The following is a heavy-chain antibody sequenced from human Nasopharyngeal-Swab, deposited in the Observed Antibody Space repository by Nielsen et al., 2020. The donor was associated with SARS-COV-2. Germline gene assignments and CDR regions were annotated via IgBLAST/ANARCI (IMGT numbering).Heavy chain of an antibody. CDR1: GFTFSRYG. D-gene: IGHD6-13*01. J-gene: IGHJ4*02. Sequence: GESLTISCAASGFTFSRYGMHWVRQVPGKGLEWVAVLSNDGGDKYYADSVKGRFTISRDNSKNTLYLQMNSLRPEDTAVYYCAKDGEVAAARYYFDYWGQGTLVTVSS. CDR3: AKDGEVAAARYYFDY. V-gene: IGHV3-30*18. CDR2: LSNDGGDK.